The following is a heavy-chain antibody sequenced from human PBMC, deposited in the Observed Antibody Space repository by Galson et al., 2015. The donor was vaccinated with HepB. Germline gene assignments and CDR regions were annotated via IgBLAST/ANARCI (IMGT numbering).Heavy chain of an antibody. Sequence: PALVKPTQTLTLTCTFSGFSLSTSGMCVSWIRQPPGKALEWLALIDWDDDKYYSTSLKTRLTISKDTSINQVVLTMTNMDPVDTATYYCARIPLSMVRGWGAFDIWGQGTMVTVSS. D-gene: IGHD3-10*01. V-gene: IGHV2-70*01. CDR3: ARIPLSMVRGWGAFDI. J-gene: IGHJ3*02. CDR2: IDWDDDK. CDR1: GFSLSTSGMC.